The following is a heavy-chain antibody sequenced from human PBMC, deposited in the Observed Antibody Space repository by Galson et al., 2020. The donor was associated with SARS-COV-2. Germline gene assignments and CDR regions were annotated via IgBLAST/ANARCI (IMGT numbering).Heavy chain of an antibody. J-gene: IGHJ6*02. CDR3: AKDSGYYYGMDV. CDR1: GFTFDDYA. V-gene: IGHV3-9*01. CDR2: ISWNSGSM. Sequence: GGSLRLSCAASGFTFDDYAMHWVRQAPGKGLEWVSGISWNSGSMGYADSVKGRFTISRDNAKNSLYLQMNSLRAEDTALYYCAKDSGYYYGMDVWGQGTTVTVSS. D-gene: IGHD3-10*01.